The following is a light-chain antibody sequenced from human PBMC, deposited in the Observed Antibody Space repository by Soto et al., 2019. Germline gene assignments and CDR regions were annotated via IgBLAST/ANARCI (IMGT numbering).Light chain of an antibody. CDR2: EIS. V-gene: IGLV2-14*01. Sequence: QSALTQPASVSGSPGQSITISCTGTSSDVGSHNFVSWYQQHPGKAPKLIFYEISNRPPGLSDRFSGSKSGTTASLTISGRHAEDEADYFCSYYTTNKTLLFGGGTKVTVL. CDR3: SYYTTNKTLL. CDR1: SSDVGSHNF. J-gene: IGLJ2*01.